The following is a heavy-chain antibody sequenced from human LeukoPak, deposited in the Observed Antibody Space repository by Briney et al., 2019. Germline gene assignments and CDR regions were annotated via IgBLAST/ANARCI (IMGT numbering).Heavy chain of an antibody. J-gene: IGHJ6*02. Sequence: SETLSLTCAVYGGSFSGYYWSWIRQPPGKGLEWIGEINHSGSTNYNPSLKSRVTISVDTSKNQFSLKLSSVTAADTAVYYCAREGPKRRGVIRYGMDVWGQGTTVTVSS. CDR3: AREGPKRRGVIRYGMDV. CDR2: INHSGST. CDR1: GGSFSGYY. D-gene: IGHD3-10*01. V-gene: IGHV4-34*01.